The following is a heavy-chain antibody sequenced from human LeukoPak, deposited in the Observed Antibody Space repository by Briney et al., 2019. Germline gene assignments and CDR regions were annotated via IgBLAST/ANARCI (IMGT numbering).Heavy chain of an antibody. CDR2: ISSSGGTI. J-gene: IGHJ6*03. Sequence: GGSLRLSCAASGFTFSSYEMNWVRQAPGKGLEWVSYISSSGGTIYYAGSVKGRFTISRDNAKNSLYLQMNSLRAEDTAVYYCARPAPATEDYYYYMDVWGKGTTVTISS. CDR1: GFTFSSYE. CDR3: ARPAPATEDYYYYMDV. D-gene: IGHD2-2*01. V-gene: IGHV3-48*03.